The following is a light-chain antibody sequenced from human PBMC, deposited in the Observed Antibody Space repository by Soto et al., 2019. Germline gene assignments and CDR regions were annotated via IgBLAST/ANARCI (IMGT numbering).Light chain of an antibody. CDR2: EVT. J-gene: IGLJ2*01. CDR1: SNDAGGYYL. Sequence: QSAPTQPASVSGSPGQSITISCTGVSNDAGGYYLVSWYQQHPGKAPKLMIYEVTKRPSGVPDRFSGSKSGNTASLTVSGLQAEYEADYFCSSYAVSNNLVFGGGTKVTVL. V-gene: IGLV2-8*01. CDR3: SSYAVSNNLV.